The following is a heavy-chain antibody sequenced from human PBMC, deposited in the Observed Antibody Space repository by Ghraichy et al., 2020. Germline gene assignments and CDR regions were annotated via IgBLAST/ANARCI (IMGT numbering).Heavy chain of an antibody. D-gene: IGHD2-15*01. Sequence: GGYLRLSCAASGFTFSSYAMSWVRQAPGKGLEWVSAISGSGGNTYYADSVKGRFTFSRDNSKNTLYLQMNSLRAEDTAVYYCAKDVGRGGGSCFHHWGQGTLVTISS. V-gene: IGHV3-23*01. CDR2: ISGSGGNT. CDR3: AKDVGRGGGSCFHH. CDR1: GFTFSSYA. J-gene: IGHJ1*01.